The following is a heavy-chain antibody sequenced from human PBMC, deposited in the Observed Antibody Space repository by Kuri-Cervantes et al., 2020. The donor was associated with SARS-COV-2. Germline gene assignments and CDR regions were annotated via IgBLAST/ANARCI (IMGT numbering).Heavy chain of an antibody. CDR1: GYSISSGYY. CDR2: IYHSGST. CDR3: ARIFQGAGESNAFDI. Sequence: SETLSLTCTVSGYSISSGYYWGWIRQPQGKGLEWIGSIYHSGSTYYNPSLKSRVTISVDTSKNQFSLKLSSVTAADTAVYYCARIFQGAGESNAFDIWGQGTMVTVSS. V-gene: IGHV4-38-2*02. D-gene: IGHD7-27*01. J-gene: IGHJ3*02.